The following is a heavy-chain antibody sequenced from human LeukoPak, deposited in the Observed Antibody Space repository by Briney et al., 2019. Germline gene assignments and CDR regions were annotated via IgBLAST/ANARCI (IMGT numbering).Heavy chain of an antibody. CDR2: IRYDGSNK. CDR1: GFTFSSYG. Sequence: GGSLRLSCAASGFTFSSYGMHWVRQAPGKGLEWVAFIRYDGSNKYYADSVKGRFTISRDNSKNTLYLQMNSLRAEDTAVYYCAEDGARSSSGWSPFDYWGQGTLVTVSS. J-gene: IGHJ4*02. CDR3: AEDGARSSSGWSPFDY. V-gene: IGHV3-30*02. D-gene: IGHD6-19*01.